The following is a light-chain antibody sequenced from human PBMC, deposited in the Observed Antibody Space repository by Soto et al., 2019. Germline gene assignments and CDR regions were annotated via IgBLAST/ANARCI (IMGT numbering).Light chain of an antibody. V-gene: IGLV2-14*01. CDR3: SSYTSSSSAL. CDR2: DVS. Sequence: QSALTQPASVSGSPGQSITISCTGTSSDVGGYNYVSWYQQHPGKAPKLMIYDVSNRPSGVSNRFSGSKSGNTASLTISGLHAEDEADYYCSSYTSSSSALFGGWTKLTVL. J-gene: IGLJ2*01. CDR1: SSDVGGYNY.